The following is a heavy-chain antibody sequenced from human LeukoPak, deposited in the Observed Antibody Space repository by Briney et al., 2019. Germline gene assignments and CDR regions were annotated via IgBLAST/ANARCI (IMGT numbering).Heavy chain of an antibody. Sequence: GGSLRLSCAASGFTFSSYSMNWVRQAPGKGLEWVSSISSSSSYIYYADSVKGRFTISRDNAKNSLYLQMNSLRAEDTAVYYCARLVLYDSSGYCFDYWAREPWSPSPQ. CDR3: ARLVLYDSSGYCFDY. V-gene: IGHV3-21*01. CDR2: ISSSSSYI. CDR1: GFTFSSYS. D-gene: IGHD3-22*01. J-gene: IGHJ4*02.